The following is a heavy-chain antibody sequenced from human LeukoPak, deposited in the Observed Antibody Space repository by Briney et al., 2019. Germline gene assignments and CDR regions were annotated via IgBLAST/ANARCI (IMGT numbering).Heavy chain of an antibody. CDR2: INHSGST. CDR3: ARWETTGNFDY. J-gene: IGHJ4*02. CDR1: GGSFSGYY. V-gene: IGHV4-34*01. Sequence: SETLSLTCAVYGGSFSGYYWSWIRQPPGKGLEWIGEINHSGSTNYNPFLKSRVTISVDTSKNQFSLKLSSVTAADTAVYYCARWETTGNFDYWGQGTLVTVSS. D-gene: IGHD4-17*01.